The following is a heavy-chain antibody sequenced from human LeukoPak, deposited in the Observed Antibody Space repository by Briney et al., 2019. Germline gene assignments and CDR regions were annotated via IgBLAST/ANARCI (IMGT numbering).Heavy chain of an antibody. CDR2: IYTSGGT. CDR3: ARGLTGEGL. Sequence: SETLSLTCTVSGDSISSYYWSWIRQPPGKGLEWIGYIYTSGGTNYIPSLKGRVTISIDTSKNQFSLKLSSVTAADTAVYYCARGLTGEGLWGRGTLVTVSS. CDR1: GDSISSYY. V-gene: IGHV4-4*09. D-gene: IGHD7-27*01. J-gene: IGHJ2*01.